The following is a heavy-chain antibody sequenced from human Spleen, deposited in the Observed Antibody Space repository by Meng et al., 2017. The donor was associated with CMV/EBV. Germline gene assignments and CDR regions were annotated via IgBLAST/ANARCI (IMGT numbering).Heavy chain of an antibody. D-gene: IGHD2-2*01. J-gene: IGHJ3*02. CDR1: GYTFISYY. CDR3: ARADCSRTACYAVPFDI. CDR2: INPSGGRT. V-gene: IGHV1-46*01. Sequence: ASVKVSCKASGYTFISYYMHWVRQAPGQGLEWMGIINPSGGRTTYAQSFQGRVTMTGDTSTSTVSMELSSLRSEDTAVYYCARADCSRTACYAVPFDIWGQGTLVTVSS.